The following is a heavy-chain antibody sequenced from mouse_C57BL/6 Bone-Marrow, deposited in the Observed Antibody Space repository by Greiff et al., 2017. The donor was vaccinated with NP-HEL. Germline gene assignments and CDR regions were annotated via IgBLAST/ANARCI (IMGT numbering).Heavy chain of an antibody. J-gene: IGHJ3*01. CDR3: ARGLIYYYGSSP. Sequence: QVQLQQPGAELVKPGASVKLSCKASGYTFTSYWMHWVKQRPGQGLEWIGMIHPNSGSTNYNEKFKSKATLTVDKSSSKAYMQLSSLTSEDSAVYYCARGLIYYYGSSPWGQGTLVTVSA. V-gene: IGHV1-64*01. CDR2: IHPNSGST. D-gene: IGHD1-1*01. CDR1: GYTFTSYW.